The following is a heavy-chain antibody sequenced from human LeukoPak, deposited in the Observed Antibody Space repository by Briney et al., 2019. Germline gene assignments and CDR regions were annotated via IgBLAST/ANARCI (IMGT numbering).Heavy chain of an antibody. J-gene: IGHJ5*02. D-gene: IGHD2-2*01. CDR1: GGPISSGDYY. Sequence: PSQTLSLTCTVSGGPISSGDYYWSWIRQPPGKGLEWIGYIYYSGSTYYNPSLKSRVTISVDTSKNQFSLKLSSVTAADTAVYYCARAHGAGYCSSTSCSINWFDPWGQGTLVTVSS. V-gene: IGHV4-30-4*01. CDR2: IYYSGST. CDR3: ARAHGAGYCSSTSCSINWFDP.